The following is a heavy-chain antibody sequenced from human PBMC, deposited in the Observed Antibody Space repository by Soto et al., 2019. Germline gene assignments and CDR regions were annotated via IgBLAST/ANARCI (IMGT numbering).Heavy chain of an antibody. J-gene: IGHJ4*02. CDR3: ARDKIKGAPDYLDS. CDR1: RFTFSANA. V-gene: IGHV3-30-3*01. D-gene: IGHD1-26*01. Sequence: QEQLVESGGDVVQPGRSLTLSCAANRFTFSANAIHWVRQAPGKGLEWVAVIAYDGTIKIYRDSVKGRFTISRDDSKSTLYLQMNCLRPEDTAVYYCARDKIKGAPDYLDSWGQGTLVTVSS. CDR2: IAYDGTIK.